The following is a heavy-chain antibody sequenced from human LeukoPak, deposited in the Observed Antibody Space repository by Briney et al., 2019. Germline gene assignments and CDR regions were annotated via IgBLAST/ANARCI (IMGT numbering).Heavy chain of an antibody. D-gene: IGHD5-12*01. Sequence: SETLSLTCTVSGGSISSYYWSWIRQPPGKGLEWIGYIYYSGSTNYNPSLKSRVTISVDTSKNQFSLKLSSVTAADTAVYYCARVYSGYPPRYYYGMDVWGQGTTVTVSS. CDR3: ARVYSGYPPRYYYGMDV. CDR2: IYYSGST. J-gene: IGHJ6*02. V-gene: IGHV4-59*12. CDR1: GGSISSYY.